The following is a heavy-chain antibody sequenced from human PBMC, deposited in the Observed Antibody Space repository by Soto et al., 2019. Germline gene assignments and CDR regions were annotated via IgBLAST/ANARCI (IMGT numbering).Heavy chain of an antibody. Sequence: QVQLQESGPGLVKPSQTLSLICTVSGDSISSGSYYWSWIRQHPGKGLEWIGYIYFRGNTYYIPSLKGRATRSVDTSKNQFSLKLTSVIAADTGVYFCARNPWRVARFDYWGQGILVTVSS. CDR2: IYFRGNT. CDR1: GDSISSGSYY. J-gene: IGHJ4*02. CDR3: ARNPWRVARFDY. V-gene: IGHV4-31*03. D-gene: IGHD5-12*01.